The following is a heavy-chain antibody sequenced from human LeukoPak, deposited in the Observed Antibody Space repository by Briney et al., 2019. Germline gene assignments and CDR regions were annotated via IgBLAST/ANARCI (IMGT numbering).Heavy chain of an antibody. J-gene: IGHJ5*02. D-gene: IGHD3-10*02. CDR1: GFTFSTFH. V-gene: IGHV3-30*02. CDR2: IQNDGGNE. CDR3: ARSYVLNFFNP. Sequence: GESLKISCATSGFTFSTFHMHWVRQAPGGVPEWVAFIQNDGGNEYYGDSVKGRFTISRDNSKSTLYLQLNSLTTEDTAVYYCARSYVLNFFNPWGQGTLVTVSS.